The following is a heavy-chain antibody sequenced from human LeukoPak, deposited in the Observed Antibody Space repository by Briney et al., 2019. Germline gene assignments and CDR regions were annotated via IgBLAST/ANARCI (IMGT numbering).Heavy chain of an antibody. V-gene: IGHV3-9*03. Sequence: GRSLKLSCAASGFTFDDYAMHWVRQAPGKGLEWVSGISWNSGSIGYADSVKGRFTISRDNAKNSLYLQMNSLRAEDMALYYCAKAIGAQPEVDGAFDIWGQGTMVTVSS. J-gene: IGHJ3*02. CDR1: GFTFDDYA. CDR2: ISWNSGSI. CDR3: AKAIGAQPEVDGAFDI. D-gene: IGHD3-10*01.